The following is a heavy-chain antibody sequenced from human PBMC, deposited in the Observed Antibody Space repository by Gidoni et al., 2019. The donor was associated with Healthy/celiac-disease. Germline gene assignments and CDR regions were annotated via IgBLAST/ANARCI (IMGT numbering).Heavy chain of an antibody. CDR3: ARRCLSDAFDI. J-gene: IGHJ3*02. CDR2: IYYSGST. CDR1: GGSISSSSYY. Sequence: QLQLQESGPALVKPSETLSLTCTVSGGSISSSSYYWGWIRQPPGKGLEWIGSIYYSGSTYYNPSLKSRVTISVDTSKNQFSLKLSSVTAADTAVYYCARRCLSDAFDIWGQGTMVTVSS. V-gene: IGHV4-39*01.